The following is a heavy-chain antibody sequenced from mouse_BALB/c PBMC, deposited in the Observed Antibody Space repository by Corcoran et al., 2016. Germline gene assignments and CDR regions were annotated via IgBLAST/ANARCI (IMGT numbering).Heavy chain of an antibody. V-gene: IGHV1-26*01. CDR1: GYSFIGYY. J-gene: IGHJ1*01. CDR3: ARMELRLHWYFDV. D-gene: IGHD1-2*01. Sequence: EVQLQQSGPELVTPGASVTISCKASGYSFIGYYMHWVKQSHVQSLEWIGRINPYNGATSYNQNFKDKASLTVDKSSRKAYMELHSLPTEDYAVYYCARMELRLHWYFDVGGAGTTVTVSA. CDR2: INPYNGAT.